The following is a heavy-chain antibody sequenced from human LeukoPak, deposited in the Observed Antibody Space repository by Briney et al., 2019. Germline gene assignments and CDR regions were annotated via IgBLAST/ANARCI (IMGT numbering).Heavy chain of an antibody. D-gene: IGHD3-3*01. Sequence: KPSETLSLTCTVSGGSISSYYWSWIRQPPGKGLEWIVYIYYSGSTNYNPSLKSRVTISVDTSKNQFSLKLSSVTAADTAVYYCARKLTIFGVGNWFDPWGQGTLVTVSS. CDR2: IYYSGST. J-gene: IGHJ5*02. V-gene: IGHV4-59*01. CDR1: GGSISSYY. CDR3: ARKLTIFGVGNWFDP.